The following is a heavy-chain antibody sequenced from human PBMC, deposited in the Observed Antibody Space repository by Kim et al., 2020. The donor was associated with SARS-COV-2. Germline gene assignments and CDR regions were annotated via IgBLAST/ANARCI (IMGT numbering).Heavy chain of an antibody. Sequence: SETLSLTCAVYGGSFSGYYWSWIRQPPGKGLEWIGEINHSGSTNYNPSLKSRVTISVDTSKNQFSLKLSSVTAADTAVYYCAGTQLWFGEPKTLDYWGQGTLVTVSS. CDR3: AGTQLWFGEPKTLDY. J-gene: IGHJ4*02. CDR1: GGSFSGYY. CDR2: INHSGST. D-gene: IGHD3-10*01. V-gene: IGHV4-34*01.